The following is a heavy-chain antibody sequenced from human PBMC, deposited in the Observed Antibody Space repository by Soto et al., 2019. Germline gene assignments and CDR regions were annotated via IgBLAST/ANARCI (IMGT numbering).Heavy chain of an antibody. CDR1: GGSISNTNYY. V-gene: IGHV4-61*05. CDR3: ARLRSFGNNWFDP. D-gene: IGHD3-10*02. CDR2: IYFSGSP. J-gene: IGHJ5*02. Sequence: PEETLSLTCTVSGGSISNTNYYCGWIRQPPGKGLERIGYIYFSGSPNYNPSLKSRVTISVDTSKNQFSLKLSSVTAADTAVYYCARLRSFGNNWFDPWGQGTLVTVSS.